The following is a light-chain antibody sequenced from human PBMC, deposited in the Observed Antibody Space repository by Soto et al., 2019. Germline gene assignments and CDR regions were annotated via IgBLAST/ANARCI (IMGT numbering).Light chain of an antibody. CDR3: QQYNSYSPST. CDR1: QSISSW. Sequence: DLQMTQSPSTLSASVGDRVTITCRASQSISSWLAWYQQKPGKAPKLLIYDASSLESGVPSRFSGSGSGTEFTLTISSLQPDDFATYYCQQYNSYSPSTFGGGTKVEIK. V-gene: IGKV1-5*01. J-gene: IGKJ4*01. CDR2: DAS.